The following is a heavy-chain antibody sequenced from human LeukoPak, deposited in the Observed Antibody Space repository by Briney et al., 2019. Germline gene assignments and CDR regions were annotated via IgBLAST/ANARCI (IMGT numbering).Heavy chain of an antibody. CDR1: GGTFSSYT. Sequence: SVKVSCKASGGTFSSYTISWVRQAPGQGLEWMGRIIPILGIANYAQKFQGRVTITADKSTSTAYMELSSLRSDDTAVYYCAKNGYGYYFGYWGQGTLVTVSS. D-gene: IGHD3-16*01. CDR2: IIPILGIA. V-gene: IGHV1-69*02. J-gene: IGHJ4*02. CDR3: AKNGYGYYFGY.